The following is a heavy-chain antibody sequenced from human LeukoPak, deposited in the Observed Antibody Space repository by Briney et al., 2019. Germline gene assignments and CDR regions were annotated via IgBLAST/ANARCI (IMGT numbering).Heavy chain of an antibody. Sequence: GGSLRLSCAASGLTFSDYYMSWIRQAPGKGLEWISYISSNGRTIYYADSVKGRSTISRDNARKSVYLQMNSLRAEDTAIYYCARTQQWLLLGFDPWGQGTLVTVSS. V-gene: IGHV3-11*01. CDR2: ISSNGRTI. J-gene: IGHJ5*02. D-gene: IGHD6-19*01. CDR3: ARTQQWLLLGFDP. CDR1: GLTFSDYY.